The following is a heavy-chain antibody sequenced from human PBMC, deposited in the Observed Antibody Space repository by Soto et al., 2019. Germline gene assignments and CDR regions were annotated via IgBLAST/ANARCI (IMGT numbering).Heavy chain of an antibody. J-gene: IGHJ4*02. Sequence: ASVKVSCKASGYTFSNYGVNWVRQAPGQGLEWLGYIMAYNNNPHYAQKFVGRVTMTADTSTSTAFLELRRLTSDDTAVYYCARGGMGKSYWTLDSWGQGTQVTVSS. V-gene: IGHV1-18*01. CDR1: GYTFSNYG. CDR2: IMAYNNNP. D-gene: IGHD1-26*01. CDR3: ARGGMGKSYWTLDS.